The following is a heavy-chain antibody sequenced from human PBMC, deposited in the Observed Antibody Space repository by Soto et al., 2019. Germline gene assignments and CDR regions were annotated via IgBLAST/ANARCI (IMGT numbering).Heavy chain of an antibody. D-gene: IGHD4-17*01. Sequence: QLQLQESGSGLVKPSQTLSLTCAVSGGSISSGGYSWSWIRQPPGKGLEWIGYIYHSGSTYYNPYPQRRVTISVDRSKNQFSLKLSSVTAADTAVYYCARASTTVTTLDYWGQGTLVTVSS. CDR1: GGSISSGGYS. CDR2: IYHSGST. V-gene: IGHV4-30-2*01. CDR3: ARASTTVTTLDY. J-gene: IGHJ4*02.